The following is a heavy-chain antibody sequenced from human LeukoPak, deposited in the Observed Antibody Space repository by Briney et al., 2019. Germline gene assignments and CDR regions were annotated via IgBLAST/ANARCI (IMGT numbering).Heavy chain of an antibody. CDR3: ARWIRRYQLPNRRGGFDP. Sequence: SETLSLTCAVYGGSFSGYYWSWIRQPPGKGLEWIGEINHSGSTNYNPSLKSRVTISVDTSKNQFSLKLGSVTAADTAVYYCARWIRRYQLPNRRGGFDPWGQGTLVTVSS. CDR2: INHSGST. D-gene: IGHD2-2*01. J-gene: IGHJ5*02. V-gene: IGHV4-34*01. CDR1: GGSFSGYY.